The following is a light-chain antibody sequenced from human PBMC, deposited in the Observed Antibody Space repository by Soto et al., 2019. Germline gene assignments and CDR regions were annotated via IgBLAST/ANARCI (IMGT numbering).Light chain of an antibody. V-gene: IGKV2-24*01. CDR3: MQATHSPWT. CDR2: KVS. CDR1: QSLVHSDGNTY. J-gene: IGKJ1*01. Sequence: DTVMTQTPLSSPVTLGQPASISCRSSQSLVHSDGNTYLSWLQQRPGQPPRLLISKVSNRFSGVPDRFSGRGAGTDFTLKISGVQPEDVGVYYCMQATHSPWTFGQGTKVEIK.